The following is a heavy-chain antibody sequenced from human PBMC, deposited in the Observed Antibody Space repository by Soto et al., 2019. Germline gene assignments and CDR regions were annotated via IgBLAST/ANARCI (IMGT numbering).Heavy chain of an antibody. CDR1: GLTFSRHA. CDR2: ISGRGGST. CDR3: AKEQTWSPFGSFDY. Sequence: PGGSLRLFCEASGLTFSRHAMCWLRQAPGKGLAWVSGISGRGGSTFYADSVKGRFTIYRDNSQNTQHLHMTSLRADDPAVYCFAKEQTWSPFGSFDYWGQGTLVTVSP. J-gene: IGHJ4*02. V-gene: IGHV3-23*01. D-gene: IGHD2-15*01.